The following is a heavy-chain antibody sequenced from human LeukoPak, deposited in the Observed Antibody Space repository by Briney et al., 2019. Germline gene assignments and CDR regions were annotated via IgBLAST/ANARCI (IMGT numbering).Heavy chain of an antibody. CDR3: ARHLPRGYYDSSGYYRYYFDY. CDR1: GYSFTSYW. V-gene: IGHV5-51*01. CDR2: IYPGDSDT. J-gene: IGHJ4*02. Sequence: GESLKISCKGSGYSFTSYWIGWVRQMPGKGLEWTGIIYPGDSDTRYSPSFQGQVTISADKSISTAYLQWSSLKASDTAMYYCARHLPRGYYDSSGYYRYYFDYWGQGTLVTVSS. D-gene: IGHD3-22*01.